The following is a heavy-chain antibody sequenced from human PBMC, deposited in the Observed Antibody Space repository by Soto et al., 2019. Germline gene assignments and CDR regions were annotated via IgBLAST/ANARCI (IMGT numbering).Heavy chain of an antibody. CDR3: ARAYTDSYYSYMDV. D-gene: IGHD2-21*02. V-gene: IGHV3-48*01. Sequence: GGSLRLSCAASGFTFRSYSMDWVRQAPGKGLEWISYISSSSTAMYYADSVKGRITISRDNGKQSLYLQMNSLRAEDTAVYYCARAYTDSYYSYMDVWGKGTTVTVSS. CDR2: ISSSSTAM. J-gene: IGHJ6*03. CDR1: GFTFRSYS.